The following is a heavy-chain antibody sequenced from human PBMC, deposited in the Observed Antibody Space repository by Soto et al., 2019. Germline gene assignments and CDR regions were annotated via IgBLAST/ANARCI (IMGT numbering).Heavy chain of an antibody. V-gene: IGHV3-23*01. Sequence: GGSLRLSCEASGFMFNDYGMHWVRQAPGRGLEWVSAISGSGAGTYYADSVKGRFTISRDNSKNTLYLQMSGLRAEDTAVYYCAKGPTIFGVIISFDYYYGMYVWGQGTPVTVSS. CDR3: AKGPTIFGVIISFDYYYGMYV. CDR2: ISGSGAGT. J-gene: IGHJ6*02. D-gene: IGHD3-3*01. CDR1: GFMFNDYG.